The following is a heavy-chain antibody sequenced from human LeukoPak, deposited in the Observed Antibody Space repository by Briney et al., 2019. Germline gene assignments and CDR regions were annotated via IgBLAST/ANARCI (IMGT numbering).Heavy chain of an antibody. CDR3: AREIGCTNGVCYHWFDP. Sequence: PSQTLSLTCTVSGGSISSGDYYWRWIRQPPGKGLEWIGYIYYSGSAYYNPSLKSRVTISVDTSKNQFSLKLSSVTAADTAVYYCAREIGCTNGVCYHWFDPWGQGTLVTVSS. CDR1: GGSISSGDYY. J-gene: IGHJ5*02. CDR2: IYYSGSA. D-gene: IGHD2-8*01. V-gene: IGHV4-30-4*08.